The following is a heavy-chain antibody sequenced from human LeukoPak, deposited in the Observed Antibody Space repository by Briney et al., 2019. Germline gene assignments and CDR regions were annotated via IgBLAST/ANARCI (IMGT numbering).Heavy chain of an antibody. Sequence: GGSLRLSCAASGFNFSSYEMNWVRQAPGKGLEWVSYISGSGNTIYYADSVKGRFTISRDNAKNSLYLQMNSLRAEDTALYYCARDLIAAAGFDYWGQGTLVTVSS. CDR2: ISGSGNTI. CDR1: GFNFSSYE. V-gene: IGHV3-48*03. D-gene: IGHD6-13*01. CDR3: ARDLIAAAGFDY. J-gene: IGHJ4*02.